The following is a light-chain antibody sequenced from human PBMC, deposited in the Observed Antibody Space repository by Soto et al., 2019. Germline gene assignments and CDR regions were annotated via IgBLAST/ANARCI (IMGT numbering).Light chain of an antibody. CDR2: YDN. J-gene: IGLJ1*01. CDR3: QVWDSSSDHYV. V-gene: IGLV3-21*04. CDR1: KIGRKS. Sequence: SYEPTQPPSESVAPGETASITCGGDKIGRKSVHWYQQRPGQAPVLVMYYDNDRPSEIPERFSGSNSGNTATLSISRVEAGDEADYYCQVWDSSSDHYVFGTGTKLTVL.